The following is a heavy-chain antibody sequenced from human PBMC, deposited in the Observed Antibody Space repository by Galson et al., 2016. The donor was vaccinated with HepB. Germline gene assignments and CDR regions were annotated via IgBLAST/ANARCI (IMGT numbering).Heavy chain of an antibody. CDR3: ARVRDGYNTHFYYGMDV. CDR2: IINLYGTA. J-gene: IGHJ6*02. Sequence: SVKVSCKASGGTFSSYAISWVRQAPGQGLEWRGVIINLYGTANYALKFQGRVTITADESTSTAHMEVSSLRYEDTAVYYCARVRDGYNTHFYYGMDVWGQGTSVTVS. D-gene: IGHD5-24*01. V-gene: IGHV1-69*13. CDR1: GGTFSSYA.